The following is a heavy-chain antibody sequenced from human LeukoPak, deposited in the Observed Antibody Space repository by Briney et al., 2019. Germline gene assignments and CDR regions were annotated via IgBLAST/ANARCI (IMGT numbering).Heavy chain of an antibody. V-gene: IGHV3-11*01. CDR3: ARGGTIFVGMDV. J-gene: IGHJ6*03. CDR2: ISSSGSTI. Sequence: PGGSLRVSCTASGFTFSNFAMSWVRQAPGKGLEWVSYISSSGSTIYYADSVKGRFTISRDNAKNSLYLQMNSLRAEDTAVYYCARGGTIFVGMDVWGKGTTVTVSS. CDR1: GFTFSNFA. D-gene: IGHD3-3*01.